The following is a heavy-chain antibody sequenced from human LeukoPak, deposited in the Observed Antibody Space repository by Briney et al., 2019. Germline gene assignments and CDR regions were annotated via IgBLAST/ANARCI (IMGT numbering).Heavy chain of an antibody. CDR1: GFSFMDAW. CDR3: TTRSPARYCSDGACYSSADY. Sequence: GGSLRPSCAASGFSFMDAWMNWVRKAPGKGLEWVGHIKSKADGGTPDYIAPVKGRFTISRDDSKDTLYLQMNSLNTEDTAMYYCTTRSPARYCSDGACYSSADYWGQGTLVTVSS. V-gene: IGHV3-15*07. CDR2: IKSKADGGTP. D-gene: IGHD2-15*01. J-gene: IGHJ4*02.